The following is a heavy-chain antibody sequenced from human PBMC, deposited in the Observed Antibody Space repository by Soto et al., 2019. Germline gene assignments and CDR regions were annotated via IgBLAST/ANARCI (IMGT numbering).Heavy chain of an antibody. V-gene: IGHV4-39*01. CDR1: GVSIISSSYY. J-gene: IGHJ6*02. Sequence: PSETLSLTGTVPGVSIISSSYYWGWILQPPGKGREWIGSIYYSGSTYYNPSLKSRVTISVDTSKNQFSLKLSSVTAADTAVYCCARRGYYGSGSYRLGSYYYYGMDVWGQGTKVTVSS. D-gene: IGHD3-10*01. CDR3: ARRGYYGSGSYRLGSYYYYGMDV. CDR2: IYYSGST.